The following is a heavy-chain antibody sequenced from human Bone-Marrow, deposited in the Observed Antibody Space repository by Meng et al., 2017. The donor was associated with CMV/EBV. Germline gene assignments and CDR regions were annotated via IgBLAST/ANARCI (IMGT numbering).Heavy chain of an antibody. CDR2: INPNSGGT. CDR3: ARVDPYSNYGLYGMDV. CDR1: GGTFSSYS. Sequence: ASVKVSCKASGGTFSSYSISWVRQAPGQGLEWMGWINPNSGGTNYAQKFQSRVTMTRDTSISTVYMELSSLRSEDTAVYYCARVDPYSNYGLYGMDVWGQGTTVTVSS. V-gene: IGHV1-2*02. D-gene: IGHD4-11*01. J-gene: IGHJ6*02.